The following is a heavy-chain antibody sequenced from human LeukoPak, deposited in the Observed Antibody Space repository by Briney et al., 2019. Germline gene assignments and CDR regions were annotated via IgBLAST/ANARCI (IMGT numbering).Heavy chain of an antibody. Sequence: ASMKVSCKASGYTFTSYATHWVRQAPGQRLEWMGWINAGNGNTKYSQKFQGRVTITRDTSASTAYMELSSLRSEDTAVYYCARARSRSGWYYFDYWGQGTLVTVSS. V-gene: IGHV1-3*01. CDR2: INAGNGNT. J-gene: IGHJ4*02. CDR3: ARARSRSGWYYFDY. CDR1: GYTFTSYA. D-gene: IGHD6-19*01.